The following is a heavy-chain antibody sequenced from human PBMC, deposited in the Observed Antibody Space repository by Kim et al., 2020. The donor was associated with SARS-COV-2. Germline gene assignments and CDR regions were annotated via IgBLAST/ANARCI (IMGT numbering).Heavy chain of an antibody. CDR2: IDAGGGNT. CDR1: GYTFSRYA. J-gene: IGHJ5*02. D-gene: IGHD2-15*01. CDR3: ARGWSATGIDP. V-gene: IGHV1-3*01. Sequence: ASVMVSCKASGYTFSRYAIHWMRQAPGQRLEWMGWIDAGGGNTKYSQRFQGRVTITRDTSASTTYMELSSLRSEDTGIYYCARGWSATGIDPWGQGTLVTVSS.